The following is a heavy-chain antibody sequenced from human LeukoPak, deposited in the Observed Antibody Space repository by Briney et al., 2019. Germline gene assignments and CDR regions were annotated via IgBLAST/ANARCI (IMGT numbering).Heavy chain of an antibody. D-gene: IGHD6-19*01. J-gene: IGHJ4*02. CDR3: TRERSGWFFSN. Sequence: ASVTLSCTSSGYSFTSYSITWLRQAPGQGLEWMGWINPYNGNTNYAQKLQGRVTMTTDTSTSTAYMDLRSLRADDTAVYYCTRERSGWFFSNWGQGTLVTVSS. V-gene: IGHV1-18*01. CDR1: GYSFTSYS. CDR2: INPYNGNT.